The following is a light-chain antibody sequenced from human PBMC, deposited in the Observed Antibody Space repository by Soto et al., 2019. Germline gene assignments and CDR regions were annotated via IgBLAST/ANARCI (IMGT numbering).Light chain of an antibody. Sequence: DIQLTQSPSTLSASVGERVTITCRASPSVSNWLAWYQQKPGKAPKLLIYKASILESGVPSRFGGSGSETDFTLSINSLQPDDFATYYCQQFSSRSSTFGQGTTLEIK. CDR1: PSVSNW. V-gene: IGKV1-5*03. CDR2: KAS. CDR3: QQFSSRSST. J-gene: IGKJ2*01.